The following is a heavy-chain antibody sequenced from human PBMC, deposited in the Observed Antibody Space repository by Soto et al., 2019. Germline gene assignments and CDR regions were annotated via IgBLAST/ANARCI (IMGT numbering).Heavy chain of an antibody. Sequence: EVHLVESGGGLVKPGGSLTLSCAASGFIFSNAWMNWVRQAPGKGLEWVGRIKSKTDGGTTDYAAPVKGRFTISRDDSKTTLHLQMNSLKSEDTAVYYCTTDRFSVSPDWGLGTLVTVSS. V-gene: IGHV3-15*01. CDR1: GFIFSNAW. CDR2: IKSKTDGGTT. D-gene: IGHD3-3*01. CDR3: TTDRFSVSPD. J-gene: IGHJ4*02.